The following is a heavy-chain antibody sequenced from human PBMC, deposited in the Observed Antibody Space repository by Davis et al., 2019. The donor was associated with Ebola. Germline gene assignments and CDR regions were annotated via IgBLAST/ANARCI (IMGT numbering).Heavy chain of an antibody. Sequence: GGSLRLSCAASGFTFSSYSMNWVRQAPGKGLEWVSAISGSGGSTYYADSVKGRFTISRDNSKNTLYLQMNSLRAEDTAVYYCAKGGYSSSSDRFDPWGQGTLVTVSS. CDR1: GFTFSSYS. V-gene: IGHV3-23*01. CDR3: AKGGYSSSSDRFDP. D-gene: IGHD6-13*01. CDR2: ISGSGGST. J-gene: IGHJ5*02.